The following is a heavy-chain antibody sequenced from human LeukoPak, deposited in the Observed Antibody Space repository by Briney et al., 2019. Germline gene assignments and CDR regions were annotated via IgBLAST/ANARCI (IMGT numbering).Heavy chain of an antibody. CDR2: IYSGGST. V-gene: IGHV3-66*02. CDR1: GFTVSSNY. Sequence: GGSLRLSCAASGFTVSSNYMSWVRQAPGKGLEWVSVIYSGGSTYYADSVKGRFTISRDNSKNTLYLQMNSLRADDTAVYYCARDGDYYDSSGYGLFDYWGQGTLVTVSS. D-gene: IGHD3-22*01. CDR3: ARDGDYYDSSGYGLFDY. J-gene: IGHJ4*02.